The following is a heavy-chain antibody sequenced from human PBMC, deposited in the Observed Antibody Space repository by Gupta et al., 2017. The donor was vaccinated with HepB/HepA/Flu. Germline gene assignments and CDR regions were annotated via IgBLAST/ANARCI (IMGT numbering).Heavy chain of an antibody. CDR2: IYYSGST. Sequence: QVQLQESGPGLVKPSQTLSLTCTASGGSISSGDYHLRWVRQPPGKGLEWIGYIYYSGSTYYNPSLKSRVTISVDTSKNQFSLKLSSVTAADTAVYYCARSGDPLGNRYFDLWGRGTLVTVSS. V-gene: IGHV4-30-4*01. J-gene: IGHJ2*01. CDR3: ARSGDPLGNRYFDL. D-gene: IGHD7-27*01. CDR1: GGSISSGDYH.